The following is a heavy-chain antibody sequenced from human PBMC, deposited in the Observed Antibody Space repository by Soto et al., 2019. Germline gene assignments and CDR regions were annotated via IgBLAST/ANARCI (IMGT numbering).Heavy chain of an antibody. CDR1: GFTGSNDS. J-gene: IGHJ6*02. V-gene: IGHV3-53*01. Sequence: GRSMRHSCAASGFTGSNDSMTRVRQAPGKGLEWISIIYSDNNTDYADSVKGRFSISRDTSKNILYLQMNSLRAEDTAEYYCARHYSAMGVWGQGTTVTVSS. CDR3: ARHYSAMGV. CDR2: IYSDNNT.